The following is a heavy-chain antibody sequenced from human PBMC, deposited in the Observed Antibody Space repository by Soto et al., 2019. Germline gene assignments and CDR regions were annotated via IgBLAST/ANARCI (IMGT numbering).Heavy chain of an antibody. D-gene: IGHD1-1*01. CDR2: LKSETDGGTA. Sequence: PGGSLRLSCTASGFTFRNAWMSWVRQAPGRGLEWVGRLKSETDGGTADYAAFVEGRFIISRDESKNTLYLQMYSLQIEDTAMYYCTTDQVHSKNWYYFDYWGQGALVTVSS. CDR3: TTDQVHSKNWYYFDY. CDR1: GFTFRNAW. J-gene: IGHJ4*02. V-gene: IGHV3-15*01.